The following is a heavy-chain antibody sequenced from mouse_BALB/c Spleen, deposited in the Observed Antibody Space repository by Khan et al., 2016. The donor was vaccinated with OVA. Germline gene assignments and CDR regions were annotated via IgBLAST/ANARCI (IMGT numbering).Heavy chain of an antibody. CDR2: IFPGSGNT. Sequence: QVQLKQSGAELMKPGASVKISCKATGYTFSSYWIEWIKQRPGHGLEWIGEIFPGSGNTNYNQKFTGKATFTSDTSSNTAYMQLSSLTSEDSAVYYGARRARFAYWGQGTLVTVSA. D-gene: IGHD3-3*01. J-gene: IGHJ3*01. V-gene: IGHV1-9*01. CDR1: GYTFSSYW. CDR3: ARRARFAY.